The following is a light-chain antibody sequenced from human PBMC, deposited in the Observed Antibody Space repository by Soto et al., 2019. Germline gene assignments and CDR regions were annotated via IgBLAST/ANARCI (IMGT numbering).Light chain of an antibody. J-gene: IGKJ3*01. CDR3: QQLNSFPIP. CDR1: QGISSF. V-gene: IGKV1-9*01. CDR2: GAS. Sequence: PLTQSPSSLSASVGDRVTITCRASQGISSFLAWYQQKPGKAPKLLIYGASTLQSGVTSRFSGSGSGTDFTLTIGSLQPEDFATYYCQQLNSFPIPFGPGTKVDIK.